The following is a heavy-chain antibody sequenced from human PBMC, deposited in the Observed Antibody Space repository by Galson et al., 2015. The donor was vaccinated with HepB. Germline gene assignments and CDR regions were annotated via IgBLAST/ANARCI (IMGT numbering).Heavy chain of an antibody. CDR1: GFTFSSYA. D-gene: IGHD5-18*01. J-gene: IGHJ4*02. CDR2: ISSNGGST. CDR3: VKDSEGRGIQLWLGHYFDY. V-gene: IGHV3-64D*06. Sequence: SLRLSCAASGFTFSSYAMHWVRQAPGKGLEYVSAISSNGGSTYYADSVKGRFTISRDNSKNTLYLQMSSLRAEGTAVYYCVKDSEGRGIQLWLGHYFDYWGQGTLVTVSS.